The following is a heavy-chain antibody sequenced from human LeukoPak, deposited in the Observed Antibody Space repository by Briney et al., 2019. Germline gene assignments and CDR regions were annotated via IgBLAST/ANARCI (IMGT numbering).Heavy chain of an antibody. Sequence: GGSLRLSCAASGFTLRTYWMSWVRQAPGKGLEWVASIKRDGSEKYYVDSVKGRFTISRDNAKNSLYLQMNSLRAEDTAVYYCARADSSIAARLSRSSIFNYYYYMDVWGKGTTVTISS. V-gene: IGHV3-7*01. CDR3: ARADSSIAARLSRSSIFNYYYYMDV. CDR1: GFTLRTYW. CDR2: IKRDGSEK. J-gene: IGHJ6*03. D-gene: IGHD6-6*01.